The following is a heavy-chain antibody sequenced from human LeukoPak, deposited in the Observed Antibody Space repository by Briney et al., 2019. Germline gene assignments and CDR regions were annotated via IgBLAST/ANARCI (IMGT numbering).Heavy chain of an antibody. CDR3: ARIDCGGDCYTDY. CDR2: IIPIFGTA. J-gene: IGHJ4*02. Sequence: SVKVSCKVSGGTFSSYAISWVRQAPGQGLEWMGGIIPIFGTANYAQKFQGRVTITADESTSTAYMELSSLRSEDTAVYYCARIDCGGDCYTDYWGQGTLVTVSS. V-gene: IGHV1-69*13. CDR1: GGTFSSYA. D-gene: IGHD2-21*02.